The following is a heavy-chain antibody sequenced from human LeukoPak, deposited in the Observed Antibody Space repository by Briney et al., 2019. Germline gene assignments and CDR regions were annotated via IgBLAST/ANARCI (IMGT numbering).Heavy chain of an antibody. J-gene: IGHJ4*02. D-gene: IGHD2-15*01. V-gene: IGHV4-39*01. CDR1: GGSISSSSYY. CDR3: ARQPDFGCSGGSCYSESIDY. CDR2: IYYSGST. Sequence: SETLSLTCTVSGGSISSSSYYWGWIRQPPGKGLEWIGSIYYSGSTYYNPSLKSRVTISVDPSKNQFSLKLSSVTAPDTAVYYCARQPDFGCSGGSCYSESIDYWGQGTLVTVSS.